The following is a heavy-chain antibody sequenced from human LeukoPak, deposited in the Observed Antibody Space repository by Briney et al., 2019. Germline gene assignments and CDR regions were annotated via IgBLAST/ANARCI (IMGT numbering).Heavy chain of an antibody. CDR2: INSDGSST. Sequence: GGSLRLSCAASGFTFSSYWMHWVRQAPGKGLVWVSRINSDGSSTSYADSVKGRFTISRDNAKNTLYLQMNSLRAEGTAVYYCARVGYQHYFDYWGQGTLVTVSS. V-gene: IGHV3-74*01. J-gene: IGHJ4*02. CDR1: GFTFSSYW. D-gene: IGHD5-12*01. CDR3: ARVGYQHYFDY.